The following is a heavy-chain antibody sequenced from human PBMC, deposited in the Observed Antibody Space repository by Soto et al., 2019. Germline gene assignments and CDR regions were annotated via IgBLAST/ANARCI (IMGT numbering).Heavy chain of an antibody. CDR1: CCTFTSYG. CDR2: ISAYNGNT. J-gene: IGHJ3*02. V-gene: IGHV1-18*01. CDR3: ATKGGSGWDAFDI. D-gene: IGHD6-19*01. Sequence: SSVKVSCKASCCTFTSYGISWVRQAPGQGLEWMGWISAYNGNTNYAQKLQGRVTMTTDTSTSTAYMELRSLRSDDTAVYYCATKGGSGWDAFDIWGQGIMVTVSS.